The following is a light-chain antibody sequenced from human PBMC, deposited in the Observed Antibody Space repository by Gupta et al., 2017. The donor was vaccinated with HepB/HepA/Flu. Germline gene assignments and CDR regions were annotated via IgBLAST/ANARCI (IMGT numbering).Light chain of an antibody. V-gene: IGLV6-57*03. Sequence: NLSLTQLHSFPQFPGKTVTISSTRSSGSIAYNYVHWYQQRPGRAPTTVIYDDKDRPSGVPDRFSGSNDRTSTSVTLNIAGLGAEDESYCYCQSSNITSQIFGGGTRLTVL. J-gene: IGLJ2*01. CDR3: QSSNITSQI. CDR2: DDK. CDR1: SGSIAYNY.